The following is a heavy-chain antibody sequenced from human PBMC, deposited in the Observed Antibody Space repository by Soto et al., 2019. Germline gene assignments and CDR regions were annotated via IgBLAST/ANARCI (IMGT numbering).Heavy chain of an antibody. J-gene: IGHJ4*02. D-gene: IGHD4-17*01. Sequence: SETLSLTCTVSAGSINSVDYYWSWIRQPPGQGLEWIGYIYYSGSTYYNPPLRSRVTISIDTSKNLFFLNLTSVTAADTAVYFCARIGLTSALLWGQGTLVT. CDR3: ARIGLTSALL. CDR2: IYYSGST. V-gene: IGHV4-30-4*01. CDR1: AGSINSVDYY.